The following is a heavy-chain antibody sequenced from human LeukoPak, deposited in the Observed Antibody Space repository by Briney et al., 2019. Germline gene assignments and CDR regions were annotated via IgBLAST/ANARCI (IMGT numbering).Heavy chain of an antibody. V-gene: IGHV5-51*01. CDR2: IYPGDSDT. Sequence: GESLKISCEGSGYSFTTYWVGWERQTPGKAPEWMGIIYPGDSDTKYSPSFQGQVTISADKSISTAYLQWSSLKASDTAMYYCARRSLRSFVDYWGQGTLVTVSS. J-gene: IGHJ4*02. CDR3: ARRSLRSFVDY. CDR1: GYSFTTYW. D-gene: IGHD3-16*01.